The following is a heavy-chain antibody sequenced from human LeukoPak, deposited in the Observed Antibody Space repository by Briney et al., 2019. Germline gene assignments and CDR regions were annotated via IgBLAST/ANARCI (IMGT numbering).Heavy chain of an antibody. CDR3: AKDYGGNYTPRFDY. CDR2: IRYDGSNK. V-gene: IGHV3-30*02. Sequence: PGVSLSRYCAASGFSFSSYGMLWVRQGQGQGLVWVACIRYDGSNKYYADSVKGRFTISRDNSKNTLYLQMNSLRAEDTAVYYCAKDYGGNYTPRFDYWGQGTLVTVSS. J-gene: IGHJ4*02. D-gene: IGHD4-23*01. CDR1: GFSFSSYG.